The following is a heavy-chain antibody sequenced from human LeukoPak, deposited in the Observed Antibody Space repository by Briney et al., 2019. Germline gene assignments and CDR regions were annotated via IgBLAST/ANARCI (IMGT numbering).Heavy chain of an antibody. CDR2: IHYSGST. J-gene: IGHJ3*02. D-gene: IGHD4-23*01. V-gene: IGHV4-39*01. CDR3: ARHGVFGGNLAAFDI. CDR1: GGSISSGSHY. Sequence: KTSETQSLTCTVSGGSISSGSHYWGWIRQPPGEGLEWIGAIHYSGSTYYNPSLKSRITISVDTSKNQFSLKLSSVTAADTAVYYCARHGVFGGNLAAFDIWGQGTMVTVSS.